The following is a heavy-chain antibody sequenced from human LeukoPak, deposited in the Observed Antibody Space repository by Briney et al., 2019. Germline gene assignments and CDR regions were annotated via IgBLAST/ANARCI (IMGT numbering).Heavy chain of an antibody. CDR3: ARDRSVRYFDY. J-gene: IGHJ4*02. CDR2: IWCDGSNK. CDR1: GFTFSSYD. V-gene: IGHV3-33*01. Sequence: GTSLRLSCAASGFTFSSYDMHWVRQAPGKGLEWVAVIWCDGSNKYYADSVKGRFTISRDTHKNTLSLQMNSLRAEDTAVYYCARDRSVRYFDYWGQGALVTVSS. D-gene: IGHD2-15*01.